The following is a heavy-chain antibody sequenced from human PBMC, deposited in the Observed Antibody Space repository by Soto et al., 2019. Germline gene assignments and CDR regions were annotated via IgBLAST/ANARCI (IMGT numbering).Heavy chain of an antibody. V-gene: IGHV1-69*01. Sequence: QVQLVQSGAEVKKPGSSVKVSCKASGGTFSSYAISWVRQAPGQGLEWMGGIIPIFGTANYAQKFQGRVTITADESTSTAYMELSSLRSEDTAVYYCAINAGGSQDSGYYYYGMDVWGQGTTVTVSS. CDR3: AINAGGSQDSGYYYYGMDV. J-gene: IGHJ6*02. D-gene: IGHD3-10*01. CDR2: IIPIFGTA. CDR1: GGTFSSYA.